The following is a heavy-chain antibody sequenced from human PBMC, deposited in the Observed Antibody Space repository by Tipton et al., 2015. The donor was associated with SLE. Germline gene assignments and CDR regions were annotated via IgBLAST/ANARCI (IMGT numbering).Heavy chain of an antibody. V-gene: IGHV4-31*03. J-gene: IGHJ5*01. Sequence: TLSLTCSVSGDSINLCGYHWTWIRQRPGKGLEWIGGIYYTGGTQKNASLKSRASISVDASENQFFLKLSPVTAADSGMYYCARGPELRSDGYHYVFESWGHGILVTVSS. CDR2: IYYTGGT. CDR1: GDSINLCGYH. CDR3: ARGPELRSDGYHYVFES. D-gene: IGHD3-16*01.